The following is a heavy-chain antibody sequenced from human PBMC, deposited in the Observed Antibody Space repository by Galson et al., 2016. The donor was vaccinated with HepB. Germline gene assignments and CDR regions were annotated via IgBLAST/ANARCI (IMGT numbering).Heavy chain of an antibody. CDR3: ARSTTMILEVTYAMDV. V-gene: IGHV4-39*07. J-gene: IGHJ6*02. D-gene: IGHD3-22*01. CDR2: IYYSGNT. CDR1: GGFISSSRYY. Sequence: ETLSLTCTVSGGFISSSRYYWGWIRQPPGKGLEWIGTIYYSGNTYYNPSLKSRVTISVDTSKKQFSLKVSSVTAADPAVYYCARSTTMILEVTYAMDVWGQGTTVTVSS.